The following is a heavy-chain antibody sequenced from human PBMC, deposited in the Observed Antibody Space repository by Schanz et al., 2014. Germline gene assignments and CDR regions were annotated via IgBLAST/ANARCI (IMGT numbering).Heavy chain of an antibody. CDR3: AKDLGVDCGDGCFNWYFDL. CDR2: MNSKTGNT. CDR1: GYTFTSYD. V-gene: IGHV1-8*01. D-gene: IGHD2-21*02. Sequence: QVQLVQSGAEVKKPGASVKVSCKASGYTFTSYDINWVRQATGQGLEWMGWMNSKTGNTGYAQRFQGRVTMARNTSITTAYLELSSLGAGDTAVYFCAKDLGVDCGDGCFNWYFDLWGRGTLVTVSS. J-gene: IGHJ2*01.